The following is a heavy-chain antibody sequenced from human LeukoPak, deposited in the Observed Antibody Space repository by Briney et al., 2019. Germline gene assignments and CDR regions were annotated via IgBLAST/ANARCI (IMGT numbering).Heavy chain of an antibody. J-gene: IGHJ4*02. CDR3: ARDPGLYSNGWEYYFDS. CDR2: MTGSGHRI. V-gene: IGHV3-11*01. Sequence: GGSLRLSCGASGFTFRDYYMSWIRQAPGKGPEWVAYMTGSGHRIYYADSVKGRFTISRDNTQNSLYLQMNSLRAEDTAVYYCARDPGLYSNGWEYYFDSWGQGTLVTVSS. D-gene: IGHD6-19*01. CDR1: GFTFRDYY.